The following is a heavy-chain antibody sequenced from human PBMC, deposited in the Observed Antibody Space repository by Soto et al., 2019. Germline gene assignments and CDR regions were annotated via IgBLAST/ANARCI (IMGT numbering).Heavy chain of an antibody. V-gene: IGHV3-30*18. CDR2: ISYDGSNK. Sequence: GGSLRLSCAASGFTFSSYGMHWVRQAPGKGLEWVAVISYDGSNKYYADSVKGRFTISRDNSKNTLYLQMNSLRAEDTAVYYCAKDYDFCSGLASAAYYYYYYGMDVWGQGTTVTVSS. D-gene: IGHD3-3*01. J-gene: IGHJ6*02. CDR1: GFTFSSYG. CDR3: AKDYDFCSGLASAAYYYYYYGMDV.